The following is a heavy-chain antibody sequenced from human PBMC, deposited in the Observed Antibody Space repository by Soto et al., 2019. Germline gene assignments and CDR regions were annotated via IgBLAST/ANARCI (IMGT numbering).Heavy chain of an antibody. CDR2: IYYSGTT. D-gene: IGHD5-18*01. CDR1: GGSVSSGFYY. J-gene: IGHJ4*02. CDR3: ARGRYSYGHFDF. Sequence: QVQLQESGPGLVKPSETLSLTCTVSGGSVSSGFYYWTWIRQSSGKGPEWIGYIYYSGTTSYNPSLKSRVTMSRDTSKNLFSLELNSVTAAETAVYYCARGRYSYGHFDFWGRGTLVTVSS. V-gene: IGHV4-61*01.